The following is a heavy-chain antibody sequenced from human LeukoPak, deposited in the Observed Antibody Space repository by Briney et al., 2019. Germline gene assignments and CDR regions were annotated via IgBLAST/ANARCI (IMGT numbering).Heavy chain of an antibody. CDR1: GFTFSSYA. D-gene: IGHD1-26*01. V-gene: IGHV3-48*04. Sequence: PGGSLRLSCAASGFTFSSYAMSWVRQAPGKGLEWGSYISSSGTTIYYADSVKGRFTISRDNAKNSLYLQMTSLRAEDTAVYYCARRRDSGSLQHFDYWGQGTLVTVSS. CDR2: ISSSGTTI. CDR3: ARRRDSGSLQHFDY. J-gene: IGHJ4*02.